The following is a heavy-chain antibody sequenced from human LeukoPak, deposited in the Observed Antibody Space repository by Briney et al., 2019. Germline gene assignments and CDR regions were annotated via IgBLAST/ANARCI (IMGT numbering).Heavy chain of an antibody. V-gene: IGHV3-53*01. J-gene: IGHJ4*02. CDR1: GFTASSNY. CDR2: IYSGGST. Sequence: GGSLRLSCAAPGFTASSNYMSWVRQAPGKGLEWVSVIYSGGSTYYADSVKGRFTISRDNSKNTLYLQMNSLRAEDTAVYYCARAEKATIFDYWGQGTLVTVSS. D-gene: IGHD5-24*01. CDR3: ARAEKATIFDY.